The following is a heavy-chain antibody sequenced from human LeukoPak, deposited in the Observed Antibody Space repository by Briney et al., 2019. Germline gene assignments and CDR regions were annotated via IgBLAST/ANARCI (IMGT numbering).Heavy chain of an antibody. CDR1: GYSFSSYW. CDR2: IYPGDCDT. CDR3: ARHPNDNHGDTTTYTY. Sequence: GESLKISCKGSGYSFSSYWIGWVRQMPGKGLEWMAIIYPGDCDTRYSPSFQGQVTISADKSISTAYLQWSSLKASDTAMYYCARHPNDNHGDTTTYTYWGQGTLVTVSS. V-gene: IGHV5-51*01. D-gene: IGHD2/OR15-2a*01. J-gene: IGHJ4*02.